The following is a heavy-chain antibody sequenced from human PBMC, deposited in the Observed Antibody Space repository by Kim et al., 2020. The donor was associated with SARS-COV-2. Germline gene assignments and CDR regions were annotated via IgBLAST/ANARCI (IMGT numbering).Heavy chain of an antibody. J-gene: IGHJ5*02. D-gene: IGHD3-10*01. V-gene: IGHV4-31*03. Sequence: SETLSLTCTVSGGSISSGGYHWSWIRQHPGKGLEWIGYIYYSGSTYYNPSLKSRVTISVDTSKNQFSLKLSSVTAADTAVYYCARRGYYGSGTQGGDFDPWGQGTLVTVSS. CDR3: ARRGYYGSGTQGGDFDP. CDR1: GGSISSGGYH. CDR2: IYYSGST.